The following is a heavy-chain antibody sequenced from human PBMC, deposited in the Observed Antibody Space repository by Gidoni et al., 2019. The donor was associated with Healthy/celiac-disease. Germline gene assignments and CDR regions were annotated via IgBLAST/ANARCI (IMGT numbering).Heavy chain of an antibody. J-gene: IGHJ3*02. V-gene: IGHV1-46*01. CDR3: ARGPLKDTAMVTWDI. D-gene: IGHD5-18*01. CDR2: INPSGGST. Sequence: QVQLVQSGAEVKKPGASVKVSCKASGYTFTSYYMHWVRQAPGQGLEWMGIINPSGGSTSYAQKFQGRVTMTRDTSTSTVYMELSSLRSEDTAVYYCARGPLKDTAMVTWDIWGQGTMVTVSS. CDR1: GYTFTSYY.